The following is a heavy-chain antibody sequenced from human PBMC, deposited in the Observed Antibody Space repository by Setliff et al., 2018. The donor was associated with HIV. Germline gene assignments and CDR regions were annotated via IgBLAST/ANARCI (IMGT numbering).Heavy chain of an antibody. J-gene: IGHJ6*03. CDR1: GGSISISD. CDR3: ARDGSGSSYYYYYMDV. CDR2: IYTSGST. D-gene: IGHD3-10*01. V-gene: IGHV4-4*07. Sequence: PSETLSLTCTVSGGSISISDWSWIRQPAGKGLEWIGRIYTSGSTNYNPSLKSRVTMSVDTSKNQFSLKLSSVTAADTAVYYCARDGSGSSYYYYYMDVWGKGTTVTVSS.